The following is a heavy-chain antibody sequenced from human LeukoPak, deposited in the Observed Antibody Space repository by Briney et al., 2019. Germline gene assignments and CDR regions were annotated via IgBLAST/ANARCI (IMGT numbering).Heavy chain of an antibody. CDR2: INYNGDNK. Sequence: GGSLRLSCAASGFTFSIYTMNWVRQAPGKGLEWVSIINYNGDNKYYADSVQGRFTTSRDNSKNTVYLQMNSLRAEDTAIYYCAKDGHCPGALCPTQIAVAGYNDNWGKGTLVTVSS. CDR1: GFTFSIYT. CDR3: AKDGHCPGALCPTQIAVAGYNDN. V-gene: IGHV3-23*01. D-gene: IGHD6-19*01. J-gene: IGHJ4*02.